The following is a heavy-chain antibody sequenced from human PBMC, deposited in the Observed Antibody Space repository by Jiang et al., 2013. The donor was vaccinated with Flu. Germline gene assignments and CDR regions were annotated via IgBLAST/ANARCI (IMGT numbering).Heavy chain of an antibody. CDR3: ARGPGYYDSRAYVYYFDY. CDR1: GYTFTSYD. J-gene: IGHJ4*02. V-gene: IGHV1-8*01. CDR2: MNPNSGNS. Sequence: GAEVKKPGASVKVSCKTSGYTFTSYDINWVRQATGQGLEWMGWMNPNSGNSGNAQKFQGRVTMTRSTSTSTMYMELSSLRSEDTAVYYCARGPGYYDSRAYVYYFDYVGQGPWSPSPQ. D-gene: IGHD3-22*01.